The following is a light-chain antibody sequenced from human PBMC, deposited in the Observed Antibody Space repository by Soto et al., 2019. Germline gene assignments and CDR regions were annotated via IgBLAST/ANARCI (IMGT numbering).Light chain of an antibody. CDR2: GSS. Sequence: VLTQSPGTLSLSPGERATLSCRARENVSNSYLAWYQQKPGQAPRLLIFGSSDRAAGIPDRFSGSGSGTDFTLTISRLEPEDFAVYYCQQYGSSPPYTFGQGTKLEIK. V-gene: IGKV3-20*01. J-gene: IGKJ2*01. CDR1: ENVSNSY. CDR3: QQYGSSPPYT.